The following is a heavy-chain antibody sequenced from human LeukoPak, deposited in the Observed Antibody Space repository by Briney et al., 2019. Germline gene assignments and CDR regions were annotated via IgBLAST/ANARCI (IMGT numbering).Heavy chain of an antibody. CDR1: IESFSGYY. CDR3: ARARGDLSLDY. D-gene: IGHD2-21*02. J-gene: IGHJ4*02. V-gene: IGHV4-34*01. CDR2: TTLSGST. Sequence: SETLSLTCAVYIESFSGYYWTWIRQPPGKGLEWIGETTLSGSTNYNPSLKSRVTISVDTSKNQFSLKLSSLIAADTAVYYCARARGDLSLDYWGRGTPVTVSS.